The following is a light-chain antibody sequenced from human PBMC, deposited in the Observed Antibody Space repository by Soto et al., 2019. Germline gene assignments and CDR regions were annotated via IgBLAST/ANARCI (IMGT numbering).Light chain of an antibody. J-gene: IGKJ5*01. CDR1: QSVSSY. Sequence: EIVLTQSPASLSWSPGERATLSCRASQSVSSYLAWYQQKPGQAPRLLIYDASNRATGIPARFSGSGSGTDFTITISTLAPEDFAVHSCQTRTKWHITFAQETQLQIK. CDR3: QTRTKWHIT. CDR2: DAS. V-gene: IGKV3-11*01.